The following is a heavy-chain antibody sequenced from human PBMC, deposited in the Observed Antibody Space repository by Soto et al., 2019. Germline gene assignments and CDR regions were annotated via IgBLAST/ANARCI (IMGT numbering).Heavy chain of an antibody. V-gene: IGHV2-5*01. CDR3: AHRIAARPVSWFGP. CDR2: IYWNDDK. J-gene: IGHJ5*02. Sequence: QITLKESGPTLVKPTQTLTLTCTFSGFSLSTSGVGVGWIRQPPGKALEWLALIYWNDDKRYSPSLKGRLTTTKDTSKNQVVLTMTNMDPVDTATYYCAHRIAARPVSWFGPWGQGTLVTVSS. D-gene: IGHD6-6*01. CDR1: GFSLSTSGVG.